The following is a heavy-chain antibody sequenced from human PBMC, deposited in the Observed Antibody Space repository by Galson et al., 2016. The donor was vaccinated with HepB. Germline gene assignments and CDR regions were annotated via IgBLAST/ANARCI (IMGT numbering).Heavy chain of an antibody. CDR2: ISYHESNK. D-gene: IGHD1-7*01. CDR3: ARDRSVRGWELVFDS. Sequence: SLRLSCAASGFTFRNYALHWVRQAPGRGLEWVAVISYHESNKFYSDSVKGRFTISRENAKNTVYLHMNSLRTEDTAVYYCARDRSVRGWELVFDSWGQGTMVTVSS. CDR1: GFTFRNYA. J-gene: IGHJ4*02. V-gene: IGHV3-30-3*01.